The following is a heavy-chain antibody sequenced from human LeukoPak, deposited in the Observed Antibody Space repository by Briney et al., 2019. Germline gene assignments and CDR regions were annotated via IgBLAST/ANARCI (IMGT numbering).Heavy chain of an antibody. J-gene: IGHJ4*02. Sequence: GGSLRLSCAASGFTFSSYAMHWVRQAPGKGLEWVAVISYDGSNKYYADSVKGRFTISRDNSKNTLYLQMNSLRAEDTAVYYCAKDVRRAEYCSATTCYTSSFDYWGQGTLVTVSS. CDR2: ISYDGSNK. V-gene: IGHV3-30-3*01. CDR1: GFTFSSYA. D-gene: IGHD2-2*02. CDR3: AKDVRRAEYCSATTCYTSSFDY.